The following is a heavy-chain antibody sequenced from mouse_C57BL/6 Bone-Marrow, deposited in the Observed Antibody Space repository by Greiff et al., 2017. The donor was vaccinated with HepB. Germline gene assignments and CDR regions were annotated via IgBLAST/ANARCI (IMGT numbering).Heavy chain of an antibody. J-gene: IGHJ2*01. CDR1: GYTFTSYW. V-gene: IGHV1-61*01. CDR3: ARNYYGSRYFDY. Sequence: VQLQQSGAELVRPGSSVKLSCKASGYTFTSYWMDWVKQRPGQGLEWIGNIYPSDSETHYNQKFKDKATLTVDKSSSTAYMQLSSLTSEDSAVYYCARNYYGSRYFDYWGQGTTLTVSS. D-gene: IGHD1-1*01. CDR2: IYPSDSET.